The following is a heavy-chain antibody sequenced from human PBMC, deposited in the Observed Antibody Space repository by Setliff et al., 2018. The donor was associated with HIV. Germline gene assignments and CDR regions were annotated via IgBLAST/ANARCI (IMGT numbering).Heavy chain of an antibody. CDR3: ARDGPMGRFDY. CDR2: INHSGST. CDR1: GGSFSGYY. D-gene: IGHD3-16*01. V-gene: IGHV4-34*01. Sequence: PSETLSLTCAVYGGSFSGYYWSWIRQPPGKGLEWIGEINHSGSTNYNPSLKSRVTISVDTSKNQFSLRLNSVTAADTAVYYCARDGPMGRFDYWGQGALVTVSS. J-gene: IGHJ4*02.